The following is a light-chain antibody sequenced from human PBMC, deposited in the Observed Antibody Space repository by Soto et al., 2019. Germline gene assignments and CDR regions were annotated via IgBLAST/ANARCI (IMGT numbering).Light chain of an antibody. CDR3: SSYTGSSTVVV. CDR2: DVS. J-gene: IGLJ2*01. CDR1: SSDVGRYNH. Sequence: QSVLTQPPSVSGSPGQSVTISCTGTSSDVGRYNHVSWYQQPPGTAPKLMIYDVSNRPSGVPDRFSGSKSGNTASLTISGLQAEDDADYYCSSYTGSSTVVVFGGGTKLTVL. V-gene: IGLV2-18*02.